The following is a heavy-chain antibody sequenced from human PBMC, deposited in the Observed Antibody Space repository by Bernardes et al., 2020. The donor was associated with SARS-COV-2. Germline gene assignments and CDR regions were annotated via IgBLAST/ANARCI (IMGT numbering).Heavy chain of an antibody. CDR3: ARGVGYYDCWSGFPNMDV. J-gene: IGHJ6*02. D-gene: IGHD3-3*01. V-gene: IGHV3-30*03. CDR2: ISHDESNK. CDR1: RFTFSNYG. Sequence: WGSLRLSCAASRFTFSNYGMHWVRHTPGKGLEWVAIISHDESNKYYVDSVKGRFSISRDNSKDTLFLQMNSLRAEDTAVYYCARGVGYYDCWSGFPNMDVWGRGTTVTVSS.